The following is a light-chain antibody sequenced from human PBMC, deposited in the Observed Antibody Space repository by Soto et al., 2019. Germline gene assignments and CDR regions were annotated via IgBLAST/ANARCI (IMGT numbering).Light chain of an antibody. CDR2: GPS. Sequence: IVLTQSPGTMSMSPCERATISCRASQSISSSYLAWYQQKPGQAPRLLIYGPSSRATGIPDRFSGSGSGTDFTLTINRLEPEDFAVYYCQQYDSSPRTFGQGTKVDIK. J-gene: IGKJ1*01. CDR3: QQYDSSPRT. V-gene: IGKV3-20*01. CDR1: QSISSSY.